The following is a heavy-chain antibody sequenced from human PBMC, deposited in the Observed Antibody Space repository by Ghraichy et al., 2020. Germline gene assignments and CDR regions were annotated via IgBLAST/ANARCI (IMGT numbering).Heavy chain of an antibody. CDR3: ARHLYSNYAGDFDY. CDR2: IYYSGST. D-gene: IGHD4-11*01. Sequence: SETLSLTCTVSGGSISSSSYYWGWIRQPPGKGLEWIGSIYYSGSTYYNPSLKSRVTISVDTSKNQFSLKLSSVTAADTAVYYCARHLYSNYAGDFDYWGQGTLVTVSS. J-gene: IGHJ4*02. V-gene: IGHV4-39*01. CDR1: GGSISSSSYY.